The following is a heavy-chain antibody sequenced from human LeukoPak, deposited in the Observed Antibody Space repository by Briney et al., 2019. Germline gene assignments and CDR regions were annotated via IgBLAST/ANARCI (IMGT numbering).Heavy chain of an antibody. J-gene: IGHJ4*02. CDR2: ISSSSSYI. D-gene: IGHD3-10*01. CDR1: GFTFSSYS. CDR3: ASGITMVRGAPEAFDY. V-gene: IGHV3-21*01. Sequence: GGSLRLSCAASGFTFSSYSMNWVRQAPGKGLEWVSSISSSSSYIYYADSVKGRFTISRDNAKNSLYLQMNSLRAEDTAVYYCASGITMVRGAPEAFDYWGQGTLVTVSS.